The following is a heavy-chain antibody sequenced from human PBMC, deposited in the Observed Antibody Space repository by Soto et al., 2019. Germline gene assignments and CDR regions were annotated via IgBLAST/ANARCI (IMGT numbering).Heavy chain of an antibody. CDR3: ARDLRYSQHNWFDP. J-gene: IGHJ5*02. D-gene: IGHD5-18*01. V-gene: IGHV3-48*01. Sequence: PGGSLRLSCAASGFTFSSYSMNWVRQAPGKGLEWVSYISSSSSTIYYADSVKGRFTISRDNAKNSLYLQMNSLRAEDTAVYYCARDLRYSQHNWFDPWGQGTLVTVSS. CDR1: GFTFSSYS. CDR2: ISSSSSTI.